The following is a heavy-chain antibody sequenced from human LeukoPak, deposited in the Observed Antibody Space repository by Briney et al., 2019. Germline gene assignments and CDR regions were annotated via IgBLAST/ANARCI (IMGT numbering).Heavy chain of an antibody. Sequence: PGGSLRLSCTASGFTFGDYAMSWFRQALGKGLEWVGFIRSKAYGGTTEYAASVKGRFTISRDDSKSIAYLQMNSLKTEDTAVYYCTREWSYCSSTSCYPNWFDPWGQGTLVTVSS. CDR1: GFTFGDYA. CDR3: TREWSYCSSTSCYPNWFDP. D-gene: IGHD2-2*01. J-gene: IGHJ5*02. CDR2: IRSKAYGGTT. V-gene: IGHV3-49*03.